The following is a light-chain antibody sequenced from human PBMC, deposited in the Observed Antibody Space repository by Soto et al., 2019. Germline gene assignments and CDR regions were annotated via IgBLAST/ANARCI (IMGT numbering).Light chain of an antibody. CDR2: EGS. CDR1: SSDVGSYNL. CDR3: CSYAVTNILV. Sequence: QSVLTQPASVSGSPGQSITISCTGTSSDVGSYNLVSWFQQHPGKAPKLMIYEGSKRPSGVSNRFSGSKSDNTASLTISGLQAEDEADYYCCSYAVTNILVVGGGTKLTVL. J-gene: IGLJ2*01. V-gene: IGLV2-23*01.